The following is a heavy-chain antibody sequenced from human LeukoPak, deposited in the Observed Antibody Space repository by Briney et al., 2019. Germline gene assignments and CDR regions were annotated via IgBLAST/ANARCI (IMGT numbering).Heavy chain of an antibody. CDR3: THLGSHYDILTGPVGFDY. CDR2: IYWDDDK. V-gene: IGHV2-5*02. Sequence: SGPTLVNPRQTLTLTCSFSGFSLSTRGVGVGWIRQPPRKALEWLALIYWDDDKRYRPSLKSRLAITKDTSKNQVVLTMTNMDPVDTGTYYCTHLGSHYDILTGPVGFDYWGQGTLVTVSS. CDR1: GFSLSTRGVG. D-gene: IGHD3-9*01. J-gene: IGHJ4*02.